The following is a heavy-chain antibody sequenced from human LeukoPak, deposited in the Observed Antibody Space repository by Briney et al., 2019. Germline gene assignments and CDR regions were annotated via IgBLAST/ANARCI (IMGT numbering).Heavy chain of an antibody. Sequence: GGSLRLSCAASGFTFSDYYMNWVRQAPGKGLEWVSYISSSSGAIYYAGSVRGRFTISRDNAKNSLYLRLNSLRAEDTAVYYCARDKDYFDYWGQGTLVTVSS. CDR2: ISSSSGAI. CDR3: ARDKDYFDY. J-gene: IGHJ4*02. V-gene: IGHV3-11*01. CDR1: GFTFSDYY.